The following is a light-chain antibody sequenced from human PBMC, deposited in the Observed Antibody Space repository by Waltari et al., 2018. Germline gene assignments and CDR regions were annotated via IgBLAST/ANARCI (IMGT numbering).Light chain of an antibody. V-gene: IGKV3-11*01. CDR3: QQRSNWPRSIT. CDR1: QSVSSY. J-gene: IGKJ5*01. Sequence: EIVLTQSPATLSLSPGERATLSCRASQSVSSYLAWYQQKPGQAPRLLIYDASNRATGSPARFSGSRSGTDFTLTISSLEPEDFAVYYCQQRSNWPRSITFGQGTRLEIK. CDR2: DAS.